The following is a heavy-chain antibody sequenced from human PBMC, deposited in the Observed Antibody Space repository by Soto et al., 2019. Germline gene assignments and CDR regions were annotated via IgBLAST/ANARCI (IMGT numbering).Heavy chain of an antibody. CDR1: GFSLSTSGVG. CDR2: IYWDDDK. V-gene: IGHV2-5*02. CDR3: AHLLDCYDSSGPTPYFDY. D-gene: IGHD3-22*01. J-gene: IGHJ4*02. Sequence: SGPTLVNPTQTLTLTCTFSGFSLSTSGVGVGWIRQPPGKALEWLALIYWDDDKRYSPSLKSRLTITKDTSKNQVVLTMTNMDPVDTATYYCAHLLDCYDSSGPTPYFDYWGQGTLVTVSS.